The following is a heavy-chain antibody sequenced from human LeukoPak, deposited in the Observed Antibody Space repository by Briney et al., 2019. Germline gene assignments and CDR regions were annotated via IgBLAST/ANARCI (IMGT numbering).Heavy chain of an antibody. Sequence: GGSLRLSCAASGFTFSSYAMSWVRQPPGKGLEWVSAISGSGGSTYYADSVKGRLTISRDNSKNALYLQMNSLRAGDTAVYYCAKDHRSLTMIVVPFLLDWFDPWGQGTLVTVSS. CDR1: GFTFSSYA. J-gene: IGHJ5*02. D-gene: IGHD3-22*01. CDR3: AKDHRSLTMIVVPFLLDWFDP. V-gene: IGHV3-23*01. CDR2: ISGSGGST.